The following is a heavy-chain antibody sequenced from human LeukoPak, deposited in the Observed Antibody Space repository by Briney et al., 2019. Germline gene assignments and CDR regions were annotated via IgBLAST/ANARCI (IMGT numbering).Heavy chain of an antibody. CDR1: GFIFNNYA. J-gene: IGHJ3*02. CDR3: ARDRTDDYDYGALNI. Sequence: GGSLRLSCAASGFIFNNYAMSWVRQAPGKGLEWVSAITGRGDRSYYGDFVKGRFTISRDNSNNTSLLQMNSLRAEDTALYYCARDRTDDYDYGALNIWGQGTMVAVSS. CDR2: ITGRGDRS. D-gene: IGHD3-16*01. V-gene: IGHV3-23*01.